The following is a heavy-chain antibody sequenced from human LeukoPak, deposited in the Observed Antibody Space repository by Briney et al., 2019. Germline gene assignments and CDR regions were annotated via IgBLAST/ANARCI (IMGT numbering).Heavy chain of an antibody. D-gene: IGHD1-1*01. Sequence: PGGSLRLSCPASGFTFSNCAMNWVRQAPGKGLEWVSDISGSGHTTYYAESVKGRFTVSRDNSKNTHYLQMNSLSADDTAAYYCARRARDGYNFPIDYWGQVTLVTASS. CDR1: GFTFSNCA. V-gene: IGHV3-23*01. CDR3: ARRARDGYNFPIDY. CDR2: ISGSGHTT. J-gene: IGHJ4*02.